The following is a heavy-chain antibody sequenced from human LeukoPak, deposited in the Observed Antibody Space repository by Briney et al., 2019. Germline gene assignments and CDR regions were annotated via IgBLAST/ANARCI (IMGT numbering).Heavy chain of an antibody. CDR3: ANYVDTALINAFDI. CDR1: GFTFSTSG. J-gene: IGHJ3*02. Sequence: PGGSLRLSCAASGFTFSTSGMTWVRQAPGKGLEWVSAISRSGVSTYYADSVKGRFTISRDNSKNTLYLQMNSLRAEDTALYYCANYVDTALINAFDIWGQGTMVTVSS. D-gene: IGHD5-18*01. V-gene: IGHV3-23*01. CDR2: ISRSGVST.